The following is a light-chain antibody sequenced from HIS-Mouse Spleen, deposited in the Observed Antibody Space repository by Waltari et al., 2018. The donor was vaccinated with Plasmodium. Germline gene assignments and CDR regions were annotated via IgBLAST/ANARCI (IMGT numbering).Light chain of an antibody. CDR2: QGS. V-gene: IGLV3-1*01. J-gene: IGLJ2*01. CDR3: QAWDSSTVV. CDR1: NLGDKY. Sequence: SYELTQPPSVSLSPGQTARITCSGDNLGDKYACWYQQKPGQSPVLVIYQGSKRPSGIPERFSGSNSGNTATLTISGTQAMDEADYYCQAWDSSTVVFGGGTKLTVL.